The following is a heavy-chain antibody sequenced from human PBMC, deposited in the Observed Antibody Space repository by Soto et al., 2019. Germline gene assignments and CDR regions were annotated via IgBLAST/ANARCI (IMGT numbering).Heavy chain of an antibody. J-gene: IGHJ4*02. Sequence: GGSLRLSCAASGFTFSSYSMNWVRQAPGKGLEWVSSISSSSSYIYYADSVKGRFTISRDNAKNSLYLQMNSLRAEDTAVYYCAKTAPYSNEYFDYWGQGTLVTVSS. D-gene: IGHD4-4*01. V-gene: IGHV3-21*01. CDR3: AKTAPYSNEYFDY. CDR2: ISSSSSYI. CDR1: GFTFSSYS.